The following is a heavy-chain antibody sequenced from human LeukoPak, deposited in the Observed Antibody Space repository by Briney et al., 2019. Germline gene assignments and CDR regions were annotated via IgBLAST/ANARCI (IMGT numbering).Heavy chain of an antibody. CDR1: GGSISSGGYY. D-gene: IGHD6-13*01. Sequence: SETLSLTCTVSGGSISSGGYYWSWIRQPPGKGLEWIGYIYHSGSTYYNPSLKSRVTISVDRSKNQFSLKLSSVTAADTAVYYCARELGVAAALGPWGQGTLVTVSS. CDR2: IYHSGST. CDR3: ARELGVAAALGP. V-gene: IGHV4-30-2*01. J-gene: IGHJ5*02.